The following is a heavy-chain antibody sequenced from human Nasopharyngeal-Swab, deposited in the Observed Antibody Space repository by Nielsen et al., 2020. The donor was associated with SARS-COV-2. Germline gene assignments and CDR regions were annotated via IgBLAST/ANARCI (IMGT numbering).Heavy chain of an antibody. J-gene: IGHJ4*02. CDR3: AAYGSGSYYTL. CDR1: GFTFDDYA. CDR2: ISWNSGSI. V-gene: IGHV3-9*01. D-gene: IGHD3-10*01. Sequence: GGSLRLSCAASGFTFDDYAMHWVRQAPGKGLEWVSGISWNSGSIGYADSVKGRFTISRDNAKNSLYLQMNSLRAEGTALYYCAAYGSGSYYTLWGQGTLVTVSS.